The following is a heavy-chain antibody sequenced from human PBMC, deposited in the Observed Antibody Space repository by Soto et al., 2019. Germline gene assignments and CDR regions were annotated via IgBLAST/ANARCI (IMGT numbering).Heavy chain of an antibody. CDR3: ARAFAGFGAYWYFDL. J-gene: IGHJ2*01. CDR2: GYHSVSI. D-gene: IGHD3-16*01. CDR1: GGSITDYY. V-gene: IGHV4-59*01. Sequence: SETLSLTCTASGGSITDYYWSWIRQPPGKALGWIGYGYHSVSIHYNPSLKTRVTISVDTSENQFSLRLSSVTAADTAVYYCARAFAGFGAYWYFDLWGRGTLVTVSS.